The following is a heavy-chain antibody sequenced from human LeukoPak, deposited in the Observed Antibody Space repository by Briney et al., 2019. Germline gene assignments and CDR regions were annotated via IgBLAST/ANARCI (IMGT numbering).Heavy chain of an antibody. V-gene: IGHV4-39*07. CDR1: GASISTIISY. J-gene: IGHJ5*02. CDR3: ARNKGRYGSGRVHFDP. Sequence: SETLSLTCTVSGASISTIISYWGWIRQTPGKGLEWIGSIYYSGSIYYNPSLKSRVTISVDTSKNQLSLKLSSVTAADTAVYYCARNKGRYGSGRVHFDPWGQGTLVTVSS. D-gene: IGHD3-10*01. CDR2: IYYSGSI.